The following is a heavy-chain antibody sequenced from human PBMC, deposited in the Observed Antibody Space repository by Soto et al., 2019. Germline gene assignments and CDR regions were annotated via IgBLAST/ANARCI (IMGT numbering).Heavy chain of an antibody. CDR1: GGTFSSYA. CDR2: IIPIFGTA. CDR3: ARSDTAMAWDYFDY. Sequence: SVKVSCKASGGTFSSYAISWVRQAPGQGLEWMGGIIPIFGTANYAQKFQGRVTITADESTSTAYMELSSLRSEDTAVYYCARSDTAMAWDYFDYWGQGTLVTVSS. J-gene: IGHJ4*02. D-gene: IGHD5-18*01. V-gene: IGHV1-69*13.